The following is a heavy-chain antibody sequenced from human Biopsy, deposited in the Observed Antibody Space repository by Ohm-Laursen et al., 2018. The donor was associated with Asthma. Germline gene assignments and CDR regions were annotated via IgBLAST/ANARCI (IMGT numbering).Heavy chain of an antibody. Sequence: SLRLSCTASGFTFSNYGMNWVRQAPGKGLDWVAVISFDGSNKNYTDSVKGRFTIPRDNSRNTLHLQMNSLRAEDTAVYYCAKDVFPGWELRRGLDYWGQGTLVTVSS. V-gene: IGHV3-30*18. J-gene: IGHJ4*02. CDR1: GFTFSNYG. CDR3: AKDVFPGWELRRGLDY. CDR2: ISFDGSNK. D-gene: IGHD1-26*01.